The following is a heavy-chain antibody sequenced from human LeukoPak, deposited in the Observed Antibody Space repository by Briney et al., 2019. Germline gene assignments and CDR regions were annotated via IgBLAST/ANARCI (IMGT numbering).Heavy chain of an antibody. J-gene: IGHJ4*02. CDR3: ARDLRFLEWLLIFDY. CDR1: GFTFSSYW. V-gene: IGHV3-7*01. CDR2: IKQDGSEK. D-gene: IGHD3-3*01. Sequence: GGSLRLSCAASGFTFSSYWMSWVRQAPGKGLEWVADIKQDGSEKYYVDSVKGRFTISRDNAKNSLYLQMNSLRAEDTAVYYCARDLRFLEWLLIFDYWGQGTLVTVSS.